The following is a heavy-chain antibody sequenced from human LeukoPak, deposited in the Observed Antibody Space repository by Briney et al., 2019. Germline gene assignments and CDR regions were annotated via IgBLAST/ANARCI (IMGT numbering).Heavy chain of an antibody. D-gene: IGHD1-1*01. CDR2: VNHRGDT. CDR1: GGSFTAYY. CDR3: ARGPTISETGYFDY. V-gene: IGHV4-34*01. Sequence: PSETLSLTCAVYGGSFTAYYWSWIRQSPGKGPQWIAEVNHRGDTNYNPSVKGRVTISVDTSKNQFSLKVTSLTAADTAVYYCARGPTISETGYFDYWGQGTLVTVSS. J-gene: IGHJ4*03.